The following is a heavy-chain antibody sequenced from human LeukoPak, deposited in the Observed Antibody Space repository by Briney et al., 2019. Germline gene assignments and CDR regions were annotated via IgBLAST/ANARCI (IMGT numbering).Heavy chain of an antibody. D-gene: IGHD3-22*01. CDR3: ARGLDKTYYYDSSGYYYGY. CDR2: INHSGST. J-gene: IGHJ4*02. Sequence: KPSETLSLTCAAYGGSFSGYYWSWIRQPPGKGLEWIGEINHSGSTNYNPSLKSRVTISVDTSKNQFSLKLSSVTAADTAVYYCARGLDKTYYYDSSGYYYGYWGQGTLVTVSS. CDR1: GGSFSGYY. V-gene: IGHV4-34*01.